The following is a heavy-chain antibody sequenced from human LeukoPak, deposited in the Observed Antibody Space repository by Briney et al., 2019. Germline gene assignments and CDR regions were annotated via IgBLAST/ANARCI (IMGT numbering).Heavy chain of an antibody. J-gene: IGHJ4*02. D-gene: IGHD3-22*01. CDR3: ARGKYYYDSSGYPYFDY. Sequence: SETLSLTCAVYGGSFSGYYWSWIRQTPGKGLEWIGEINHSGSTNYNPSLKSRVTISVDTSKNQFSLKLSSVTAADTAVYYCARGKYYYDSSGYPYFDYWGQGTLATVSS. CDR2: INHSGST. CDR1: GGSFSGYY. V-gene: IGHV4-34*01.